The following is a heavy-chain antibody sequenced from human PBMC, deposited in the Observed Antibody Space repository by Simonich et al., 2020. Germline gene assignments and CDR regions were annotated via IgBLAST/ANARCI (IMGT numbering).Heavy chain of an antibody. CDR1: GGSFSGYY. D-gene: IGHD1-1*01. Sequence: QVQLQQCGAGLLKPSETLSLTCAVYGGSFSGYYWSWIRQPPGKGLEWIGEINHSERTNYNPSLKRRVTISVDTSKNQFSLKLSSVTAADTAVYYCARGKGWKNAFDIWGQGTMVTVSS. CDR3: ARGKGWKNAFDI. V-gene: IGHV4-34*01. J-gene: IGHJ3*02. CDR2: INHSERT.